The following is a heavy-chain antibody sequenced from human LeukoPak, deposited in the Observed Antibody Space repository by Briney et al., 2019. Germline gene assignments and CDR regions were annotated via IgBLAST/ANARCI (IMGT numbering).Heavy chain of an antibody. J-gene: IGHJ6*03. CDR2: IYYSGST. CDR3: ARRYYGYYYYCMDV. V-gene: IGHV4-39*01. Sequence: SETLSLTCTVSGGSISSSSYYWGWIRQPPGKGLEWIGSIYYSGSTYYNPSLKSRVTISVDTSKNQFSLKLSSVTAADTAVYYCARRYYGYYYYCMDVWGKGTTVTISS. D-gene: IGHD4-17*01. CDR1: GGSISSSSYY.